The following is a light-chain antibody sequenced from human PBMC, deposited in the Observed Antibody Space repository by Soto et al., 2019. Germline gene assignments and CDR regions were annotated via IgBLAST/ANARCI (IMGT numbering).Light chain of an antibody. J-gene: IGKJ1*01. CDR2: GLS. Sequence: EIVMTQSPATLSLSPGERATLSCRASQRITTVAWYQQKPGQAPRLLIYGLSIRAPGVPARFSVSGSGTEFTLTISSLQSEDFAVYFCQQYYDWPTFGQGTNVDIK. V-gene: IGKV3-15*01. CDR1: QRITT. CDR3: QQYYDWPT.